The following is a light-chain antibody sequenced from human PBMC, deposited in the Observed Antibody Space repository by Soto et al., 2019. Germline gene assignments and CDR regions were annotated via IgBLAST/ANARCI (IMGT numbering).Light chain of an antibody. CDR1: QNLGTLY. CDR3: QQYAGSPRT. Sequence: EIVLTQSPGTLSLSPGERGTLSCRASQNLGTLYLAWFQQKSGQAPRLLIYSASRRATGIPDRFTGSGSGTDFTLTINRVEPADFAVYFCQQYAGSPRTFGQGTKVEIK. V-gene: IGKV3-20*01. CDR2: SAS. J-gene: IGKJ1*01.